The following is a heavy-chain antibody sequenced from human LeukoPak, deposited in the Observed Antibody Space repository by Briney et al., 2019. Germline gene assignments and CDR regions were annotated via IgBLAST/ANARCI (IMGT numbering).Heavy chain of an antibody. J-gene: IGHJ4*02. V-gene: IGHV1-69*04. CDR1: GGTFSSYA. CDR3: ARDLTTVDDY. Sequence: ASVKVSCKASGGTFSSYAISWVRQAPGQGLEWMGRIIPILGIANYAQKFQGRVTITADKSTSTACMELSSLRSEDTAVYYCARDLTTVDDYWGQGTLVTVSS. D-gene: IGHD4-23*01. CDR2: IIPILGIA.